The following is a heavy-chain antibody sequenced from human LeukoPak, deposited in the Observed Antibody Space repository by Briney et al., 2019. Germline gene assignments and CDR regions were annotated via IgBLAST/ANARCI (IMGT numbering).Heavy chain of an antibody. CDR1: GFTLSSYW. Sequence: GGSLRLSCAASGFTLSSYWMSWVRQAPGKGLEWVANIRQDGSEKYYVGSVKGRFTISRDNAKNSLYLQMNSLRAEDTAVYYCVRDQGKAAAGTSSAFDIWGQGTIVTVSS. CDR2: IRQDGSEK. V-gene: IGHV3-7*01. D-gene: IGHD6-13*01. J-gene: IGHJ3*02. CDR3: VRDQGKAAAGTSSAFDI.